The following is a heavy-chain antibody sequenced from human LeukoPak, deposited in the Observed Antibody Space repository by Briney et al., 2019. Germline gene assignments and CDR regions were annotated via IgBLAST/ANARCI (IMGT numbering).Heavy chain of an antibody. CDR3: ARDLNDYFNS. D-gene: IGHD2-8*01. Sequence: GGSLRLSCAASGFTFSSFWMTWVRQAPGKGLEWVALIKQGGSEKYYVDSVRGRFTISRDNAKNSLYLQMNSLRAEDTAVYYCARDLNDYFNSWGQGTLVTVSS. CDR2: IKQGGSEK. CDR1: GFTFSSFW. V-gene: IGHV3-7*01. J-gene: IGHJ4*02.